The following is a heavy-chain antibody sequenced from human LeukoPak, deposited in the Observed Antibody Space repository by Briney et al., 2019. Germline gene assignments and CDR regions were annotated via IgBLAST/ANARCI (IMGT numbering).Heavy chain of an antibody. J-gene: IGHJ4*02. D-gene: IGHD6-19*01. Sequence: GAAVKVSCKEFVYTLAAYYIQWVGLAPGQGLEGVGIINPGVVSTTYAQNLQGRVTMTRDTSPSTVYMVLRSLRSEDTGLGYCATGDSGWPTRGVYWGQGTLVTVPS. CDR3: ATGDSGWPTRGVY. V-gene: IGHV1-46*01. CDR2: INPGVVST. CDR1: VYTLAAYY.